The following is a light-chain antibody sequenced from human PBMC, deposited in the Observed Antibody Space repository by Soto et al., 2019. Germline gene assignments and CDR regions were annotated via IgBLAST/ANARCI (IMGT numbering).Light chain of an antibody. Sequence: DLQMTQSPSSLSASVGDSVTITCRASQSIGNYLNWYQQKPGKAPKLLIFVASSLQIGVPSRFRGSGSGTDFTLTISGLQPEDFATYYCQQSYSALPLTFGGGTKVEMK. CDR2: VAS. J-gene: IGKJ4*01. CDR1: QSIGNY. CDR3: QQSYSALPLT. V-gene: IGKV1-39*01.